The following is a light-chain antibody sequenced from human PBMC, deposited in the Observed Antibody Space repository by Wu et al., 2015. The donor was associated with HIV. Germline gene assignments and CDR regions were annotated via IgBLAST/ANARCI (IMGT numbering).Light chain of an antibody. CDR2: EAY. J-gene: IGKJ5*01. CDR1: GSDW. CDR3: QQYGSTPIT. Sequence: GSDWLAWYQHKXNQSPKLLIYEAYKRAAGVPDRFSAAGSGTDFTLTISRLDPEDFAFYFCQQYGSTPITFGPGTRVDMK. V-gene: IGKV3-20*01.